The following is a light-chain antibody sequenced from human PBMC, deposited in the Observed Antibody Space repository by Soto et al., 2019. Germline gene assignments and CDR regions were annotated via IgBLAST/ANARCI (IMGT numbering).Light chain of an antibody. J-gene: IGKJ3*01. Sequence: EIVLTQSPGTLSLSPGERATLSCRASQSVSSNSLAWYQQKPGQTPRLLIYGASNRATGIPDRFSGSGSGTHFTLTISRLEPEDFAVYYCQQCGGSTFTFGPGTKVDIK. V-gene: IGKV3-20*01. CDR3: QQCGGSTFT. CDR1: QSVSSNS. CDR2: GAS.